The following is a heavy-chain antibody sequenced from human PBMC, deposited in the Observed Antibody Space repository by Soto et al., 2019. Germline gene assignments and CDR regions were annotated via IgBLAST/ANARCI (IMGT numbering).Heavy chain of an antibody. D-gene: IGHD1-1*01. J-gene: IGHJ5*02. V-gene: IGHV4-31*03. CDR3: ARGRLERRYNWFDP. Sequence: SETLSLTCTVSGGSISSGGYYWSWIRQHPGKGLEWIGYIYYSGSTYYNPSLKSRVTISVDTSKNQFSLKLSSVTAADTAVYYCARGRLERRYNWFDPWGQGTLVTVSS. CDR2: IYYSGST. CDR1: GGSISSGGYY.